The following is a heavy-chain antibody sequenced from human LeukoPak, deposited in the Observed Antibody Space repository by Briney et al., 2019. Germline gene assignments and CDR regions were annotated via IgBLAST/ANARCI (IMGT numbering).Heavy chain of an antibody. D-gene: IGHD3-22*01. CDR3: AKSAYGGSSGYYLERDWYFDL. CDR1: GFTFDDYA. CDR2: ISWDGGST. J-gene: IGHJ2*01. Sequence: GGSLRLSCVASGFTFDDYAMHWVRQAPGKGLEWVSLISWDGGSTYYADSVKGRFTISRDNSKNSLYLQMNSLRAEDTALYYCAKSAYGGSSGYYLERDWYFDLWGRGTLVTVSS. V-gene: IGHV3-43D*03.